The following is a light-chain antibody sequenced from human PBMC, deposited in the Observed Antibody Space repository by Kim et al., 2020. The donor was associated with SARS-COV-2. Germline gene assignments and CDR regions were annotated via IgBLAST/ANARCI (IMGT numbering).Light chain of an antibody. J-gene: IGKJ2*01. V-gene: IGKV3-11*01. CDR1: QSVSSS. CDR2: DAS. CDR3: RHSSNLYT. Sequence: EIVLTQSPATLSLSPGERATLSCRASQSVSSSLAWYQQKPGQAPRLLIYDASNRATGIPARFSGSGSGTDFTLTISSLEPEDFAVYYCRHSSNLYTFGQGTKLEI.